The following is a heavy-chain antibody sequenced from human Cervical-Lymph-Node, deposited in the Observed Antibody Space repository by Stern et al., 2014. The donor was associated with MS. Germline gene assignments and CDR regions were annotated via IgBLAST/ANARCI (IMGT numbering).Heavy chain of an antibody. J-gene: IGHJ5*02. Sequence: VQLVESGPGLVKPSQTLSLSCTVSGASIRSDDYYWTWIRQTPEKGLEWIGYIHYSGNTYYSPSLRSRVTISVDTSKNQFSLRLSSVTAADTAVYYCARTDILLIDHWGQGTLVTVSS. D-gene: IGHD3-10*01. CDR1: GASIRSDDYY. V-gene: IGHV4-30-4*01. CDR3: ARTDILLIDH. CDR2: IHYSGNT.